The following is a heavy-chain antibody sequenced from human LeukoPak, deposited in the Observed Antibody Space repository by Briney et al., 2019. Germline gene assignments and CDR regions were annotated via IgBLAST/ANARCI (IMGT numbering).Heavy chain of an antibody. V-gene: IGHV3-23*01. CDR3: AKGALIAADKYYFDY. CDR2: ISGSGGST. Sequence: GGSLRLSCAASGFTFSSYSMNWVRQAPGKGLEWVSAISGSGGSTYYADSVKGRFTISRDNSKNTLYLQMNSLRAEDTAVYYCAKGALIAADKYYFDYWGQGTLVTVSS. D-gene: IGHD6-13*01. CDR1: GFTFSSYS. J-gene: IGHJ4*02.